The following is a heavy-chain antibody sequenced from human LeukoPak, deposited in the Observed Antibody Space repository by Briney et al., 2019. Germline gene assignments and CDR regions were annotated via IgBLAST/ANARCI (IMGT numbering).Heavy chain of an antibody. CDR2: INPNSGGT. V-gene: IGHV1-2*02. Sequence: ASVKVSCKASGYTFTGYYMHWVRQAPGQGLEWMGWINPNSGGTNYAQKFQGRVTMTRDTSISTAYMELSRLRSDDTAVYYCARVIVPAAFVWGNFERNYYFDYWGQGTLVTVSS. D-gene: IGHD2-2*01. CDR3: ARVIVPAAFVWGNFERNYYFDY. CDR1: GYTFTGYY. J-gene: IGHJ4*02.